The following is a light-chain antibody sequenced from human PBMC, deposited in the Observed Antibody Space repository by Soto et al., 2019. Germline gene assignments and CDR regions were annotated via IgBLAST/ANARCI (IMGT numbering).Light chain of an antibody. CDR3: QKDTENSGA. CDR2: DAS. CDR1: QRISKW. V-gene: IGKV1-5*01. J-gene: IGKJ1*01. Sequence: DIDITQSHSTLSASEGNRVTIPCRASQRISKWLAWYQQRPGKAPKLLIYDASSLESGVPSRFSGIESGTEFPLTIGCLQPDAIATHFSQKDTENSGAFGQGTKVDIK.